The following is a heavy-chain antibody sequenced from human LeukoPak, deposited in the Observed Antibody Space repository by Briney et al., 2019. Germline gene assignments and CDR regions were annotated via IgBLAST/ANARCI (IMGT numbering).Heavy chain of an antibody. CDR1: GGSISSGDYY. J-gene: IGHJ4*02. Sequence: SETLSLTCTVSGGSISSGDYYWSWIRQPPGKGLEWIGYIYYSGSTYYNPSLKSRVTISVDTSKNQFSLKLSSVTAADTAVYYCAREVGATTKDFDYWGRGTLVTVSS. CDR2: IYYSGST. D-gene: IGHD1-26*01. CDR3: AREVGATTKDFDY. V-gene: IGHV4-30-4*01.